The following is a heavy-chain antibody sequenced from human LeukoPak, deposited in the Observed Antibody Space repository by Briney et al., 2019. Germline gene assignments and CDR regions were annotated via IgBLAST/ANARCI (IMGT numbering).Heavy chain of an antibody. CDR2: INSNSGVT. Sequence: ASVKVSCKASGYNFTGNYMHWVRQAPGQGLEWMGWINSNSGVTKYAQKFQGRIIMTRDTSIRTGYTELRSLISDDTAMYYCARSLVNWGRGTLVTVSS. CDR1: GYNFTGNY. J-gene: IGHJ4*02. CDR3: ARSLVN. D-gene: IGHD6-6*01. V-gene: IGHV1-2*02.